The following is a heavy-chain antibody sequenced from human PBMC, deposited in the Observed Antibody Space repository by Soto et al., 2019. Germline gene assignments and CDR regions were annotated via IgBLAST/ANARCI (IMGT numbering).Heavy chain of an antibody. CDR2: VNPGGYST. J-gene: IGHJ4*02. CDR3: ATDLRAGSGYDFDY. Sequence: EVQLLQSGGGLVQPGGSLRLSCAASGFTFTSYSMTWVRQTPGKGLEGVAAVNPGGYSTYYADSVKGRFTISRDNSNKTLYLQMNSLRAEDTAVYYCATDLRAGSGYDFDYRDQGTLVTVSS. D-gene: IGHD5-12*01. V-gene: IGHV3-23*01. CDR1: GFTFTSYS.